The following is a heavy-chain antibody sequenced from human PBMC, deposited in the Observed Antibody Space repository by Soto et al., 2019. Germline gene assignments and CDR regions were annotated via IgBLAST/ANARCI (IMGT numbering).Heavy chain of an antibody. Sequence: PGGALRLSCAASGFTFSSYIMNWVRQAPGKGLEWVSSISSSSSYIYYADSVKGRFTISRDNAKNSLYLQMNSLRAEDTAVYYCARSSGGSYGMDVWGQGTTVTVSS. CDR1: GFTFSSYI. CDR2: ISSSSSYI. J-gene: IGHJ6*02. CDR3: ARSSGGSYGMDV. D-gene: IGHD1-26*01. V-gene: IGHV3-21*01.